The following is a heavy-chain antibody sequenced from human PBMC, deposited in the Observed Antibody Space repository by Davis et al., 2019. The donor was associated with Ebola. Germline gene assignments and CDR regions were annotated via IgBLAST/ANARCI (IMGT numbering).Heavy chain of an antibody. CDR1: GGSFSGYY. CDR2: ISHSGRA. D-gene: IGHD5-12*01. Sequence: PSETLSLTCAVYGGSFSGYYWSWIRQPPGMGLEWIGEISHSGRANYKPSLKSRVSISMDTSKNQFSLKLSSVTAADTAVYYCARGGGYGGYGKDVWGRGTTVTVSS. V-gene: IGHV4-34*01. J-gene: IGHJ6*02. CDR3: ARGGGYGGYGKDV.